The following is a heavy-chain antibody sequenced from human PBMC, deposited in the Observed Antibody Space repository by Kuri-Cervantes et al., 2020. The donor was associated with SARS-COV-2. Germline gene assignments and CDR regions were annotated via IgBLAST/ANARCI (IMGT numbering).Heavy chain of an antibody. Sequence: ASVKVSCKASGYTFTGYYMHWVRQAPGQGLEWMGWINPSGGSTSYAQKFQGRVTMTRDTSTSTVYMELSSLRSEDTAVYYCAREGIFGVVHQVPMRYYYMDVWGKGTTVTVSS. V-gene: IGHV1-46*01. J-gene: IGHJ6*03. CDR1: GYTFTGYY. CDR3: AREGIFGVVHQVPMRYYYMDV. CDR2: INPSGGST. D-gene: IGHD3-3*01.